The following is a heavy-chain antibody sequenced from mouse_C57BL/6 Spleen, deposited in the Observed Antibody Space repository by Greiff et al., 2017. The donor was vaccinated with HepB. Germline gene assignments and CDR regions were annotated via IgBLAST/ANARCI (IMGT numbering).Heavy chain of an antibody. J-gene: IGHJ2*01. V-gene: IGHV10-1*01. CDR3: VREKYYFDY. CDR1: GFSFNTYA. CDR2: IRSKSNNYAT. Sequence: EVQLQESGGGLVQPKGSLKLSCAASGFSFNTYAMNWVRQAPGKGLEWVARIRSKSNNYATYYADSVKDRFTISRDDSESMLYLQMNNLKTEDTAMYYCVREKYYFDYWGQGTTLTVSS.